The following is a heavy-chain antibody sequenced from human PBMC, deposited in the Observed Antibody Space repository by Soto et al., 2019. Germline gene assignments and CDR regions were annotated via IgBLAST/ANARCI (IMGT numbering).Heavy chain of an antibody. V-gene: IGHV1-18*01. Sequence: QVRLVQSGAEVKKPGASVKVSCKASGYTFTSYGISWVRQAPGQGLEWMGWISAYNGNTNYAQKRSGRVTMTTDTSTSTVYVELRSLSSDDTAVNSCARYAGAANPGEYWGQGTLVTVSS. D-gene: IGHD2-15*01. J-gene: IGHJ4*02. CDR1: GYTFTSYG. CDR2: ISAYNGNT. CDR3: ARYAGAANPGEY.